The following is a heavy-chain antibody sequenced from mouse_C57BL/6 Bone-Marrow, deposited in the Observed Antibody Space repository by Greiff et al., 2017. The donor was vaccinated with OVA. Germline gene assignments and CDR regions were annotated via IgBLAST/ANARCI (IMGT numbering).Heavy chain of an antibody. CDR3: ARGGNYFAY. D-gene: IGHD2-1*01. Sequence: QVQLQQSGAELVRPGPSVKVSCKASGYAFTNYLIEWVKQRPGQGLEWIGVINPGSGGTNYNEKFKGKATLTADKSSSTAYMQLSSLTSEDSAVYFCARGGNYFAYWGQGTLVTVSA. CDR2: INPGSGGT. J-gene: IGHJ3*01. CDR1: GYAFTNYL. V-gene: IGHV1-54*01.